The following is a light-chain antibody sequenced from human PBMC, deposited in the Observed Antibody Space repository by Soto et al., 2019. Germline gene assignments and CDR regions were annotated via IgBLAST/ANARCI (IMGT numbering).Light chain of an antibody. Sequence: QSVLTQPPSASGTPGQRVTISCSGSSSNIGSNYVYWYQQLPGTAPKLLIYRNNQRPSGVPDRFPGSKSGTSASLAISGLRSEDEADYYCAAWDDSLSGLVFGGGTKVTVL. CDR1: SSNIGSNY. CDR2: RNN. J-gene: IGLJ2*01. V-gene: IGLV1-47*01. CDR3: AAWDDSLSGLV.